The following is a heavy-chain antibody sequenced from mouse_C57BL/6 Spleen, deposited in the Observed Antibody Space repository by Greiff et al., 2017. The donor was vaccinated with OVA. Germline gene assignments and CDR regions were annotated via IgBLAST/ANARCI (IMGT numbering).Heavy chain of an antibody. J-gene: IGHJ2*01. Sequence: QVQLQQPGAELVKPGASVKMSCKASGYTFTGYWITWVKQRPGQGLEWIGDIYPGSGSTNYNEKFKSKATLTVDTSSSTAYMQLSSLTSEDSAVYYCASFRDYPDYVDYWGQGTTLTVSS. CDR1: GYTFTGYW. CDR2: IYPGSGST. CDR3: ASFRDYPDYVDY. D-gene: IGHD2-4*01. V-gene: IGHV1-55*01.